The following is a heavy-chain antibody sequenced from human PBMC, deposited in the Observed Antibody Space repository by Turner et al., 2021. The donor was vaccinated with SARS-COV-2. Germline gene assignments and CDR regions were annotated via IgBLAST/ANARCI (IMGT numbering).Heavy chain of an antibody. CDR2: ISCSGGST. V-gene: IGHV3-23*01. J-gene: IGHJ4*02. D-gene: IGHD3-3*01. Sequence: VQLLESGGGLVQPGGSLRLTGAASGFTFSSYDMSWVRQAPGKGLEWVSAISCSGGSTYYADSVKGRSTIARDNSKNTLYLQMNMLRAEDTVVYYCAKDVGTIFGVVMDDYWGQGTLVTVSS. CDR3: AKDVGTIFGVVMDDY. CDR1: GFTFSSYD.